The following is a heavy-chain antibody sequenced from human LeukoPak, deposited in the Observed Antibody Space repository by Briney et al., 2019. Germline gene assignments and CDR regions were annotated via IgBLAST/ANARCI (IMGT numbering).Heavy chain of an antibody. CDR1: GFTYNSYS. D-gene: IGHD3-22*01. V-gene: IGHV3-21*01. CDR3: ARRGYYDSSGYDY. Sequence: GGSLRLSCAASGFTYNSYSMNWVRQAPGKGLEWVSSISGSSTDIYYVDSVKGRFTISRDNAKNSLYLQINSLRAEDTAIYYCARRGYYDSSGYDYWGQGTLVTVSS. CDR2: ISGSSTDI. J-gene: IGHJ4*02.